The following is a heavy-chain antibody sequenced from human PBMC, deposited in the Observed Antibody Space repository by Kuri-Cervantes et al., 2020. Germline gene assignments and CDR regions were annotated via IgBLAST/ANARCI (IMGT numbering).Heavy chain of an antibody. V-gene: IGHV3-33*06. J-gene: IGHJ5*02. CDR2: IWYDGSNK. D-gene: IGHD6-19*01. Sequence: GGSLRLSCEASGFTFSSYGMHWVRQAPGKGLEWVAVIWYDGSNKYYADSVKGRFTISRDNSKNTLYLQMNSLRAEDTAVYYCAKGSIAVAPWGQGTLVTVSS. CDR3: AKGSIAVAP. CDR1: GFTFSSYG.